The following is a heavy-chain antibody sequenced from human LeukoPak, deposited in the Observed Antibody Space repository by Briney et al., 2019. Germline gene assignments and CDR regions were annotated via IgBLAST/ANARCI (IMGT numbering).Heavy chain of an antibody. CDR2: ISSSGNT. CDR3: AKGSSIFGVVRGEY. D-gene: IGHD3-3*01. CDR1: GFTFSDYY. J-gene: IGHJ4*02. Sequence: PGGSLRLSCAASGFTFSDYYMNWIRQAPGKGLEWVSKISSSGNTNYADSVKGRFTISRDNSKNTLYLQMNSLRAEDTAVYYCAKGSSIFGVVRGEYWGQGTLVTVSS. V-gene: IGHV3-11*01.